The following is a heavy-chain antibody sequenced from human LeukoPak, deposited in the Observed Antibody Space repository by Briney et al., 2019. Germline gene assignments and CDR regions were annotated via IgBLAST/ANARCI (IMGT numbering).Heavy chain of an antibody. Sequence: GGSLRLSCAASGFTFSSYAMSWVRQAPGKGLEWVSAISGSGGNTYYADSVKGRFTISRDNSKNTLYLQMNSLRAEDTAVYFCAKDQDYTNHGLDYWGQGTLVTVSS. J-gene: IGHJ4*02. CDR2: ISGSGGNT. CDR1: GFTFSSYA. CDR3: AKDQDYTNHGLDY. V-gene: IGHV3-23*01. D-gene: IGHD4-11*01.